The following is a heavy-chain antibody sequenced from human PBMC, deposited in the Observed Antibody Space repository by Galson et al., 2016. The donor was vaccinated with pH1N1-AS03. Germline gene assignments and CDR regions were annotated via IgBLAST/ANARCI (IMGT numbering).Heavy chain of an antibody. CDR2: MYPANSDI. Sequence: QSGAEVKKPGESLKISCRASAYIFGDYWFAWVRQMPGKGLEWMGIMYPANSDIRYSPSFQGQVTISADTSINTVFLEWNSLRASDTAIYYCARRVSLTGREFDSWGRGTQVTASS. D-gene: IGHD3-9*01. V-gene: IGHV5-51*01. J-gene: IGHJ5*01. CDR1: AYIFGDYW. CDR3: ARRVSLTGREFDS.